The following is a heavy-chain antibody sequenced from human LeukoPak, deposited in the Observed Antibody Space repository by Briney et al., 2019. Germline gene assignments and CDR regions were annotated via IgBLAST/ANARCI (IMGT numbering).Heavy chain of an antibody. D-gene: IGHD6-13*01. CDR1: GVIFSRYE. CDR2: ITSSGSTK. J-gene: IGHJ4*02. CDR3: AREASGGTWSYFDF. V-gene: IGHV3-48*03. Sequence: GGSLRLSCAASGVIFSRYEMNWVRQAPGKGLEWISCITSSGSTKFYADSVKGRFTISRDNAKSSLSLQMNSLTAADTGVYFCAREASGGTWSYFDFWGQGSLVTVSS.